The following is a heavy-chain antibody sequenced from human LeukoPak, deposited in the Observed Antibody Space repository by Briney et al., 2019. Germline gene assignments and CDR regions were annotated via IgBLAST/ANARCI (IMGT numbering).Heavy chain of an antibody. CDR1: GYTLTELS. CDR2: FGPEDGET. D-gene: IGHD3-22*01. V-gene: IGHV1-24*01. Sequence: ASVKVSCKVSGYTLTELSMHWVRQAPGKGLEWMGGFGPEDGETIYAQKFQGRVTMTEDTSTDTAYMELSSLRSEDTAVYYCATPRYYYDSSGYYSNSGAFDIWGQGTMVTVSS. CDR3: ATPRYYYDSSGYYSNSGAFDI. J-gene: IGHJ3*02.